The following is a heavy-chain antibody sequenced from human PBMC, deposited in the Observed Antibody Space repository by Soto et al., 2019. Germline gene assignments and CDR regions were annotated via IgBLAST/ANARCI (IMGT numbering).Heavy chain of an antibody. CDR1: GGSISSSSYY. J-gene: IGHJ5*02. CDR2: IYYSGST. CDR3: ARHKSNWENNWFDP. Sequence: SETLSLTCTVSGGSISSSSYYWGWIRQPPGKGLEWIGSIYYSGSTYYNPSLKSRVTISVDTSKNQFSLKLSSVTAADTAVYYCARHKSNWENNWFDPWGQGILVTVSS. V-gene: IGHV4-39*01. D-gene: IGHD7-27*01.